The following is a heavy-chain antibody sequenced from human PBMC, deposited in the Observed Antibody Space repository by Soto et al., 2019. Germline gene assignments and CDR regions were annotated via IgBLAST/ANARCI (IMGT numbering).Heavy chain of an antibody. CDR1: GFTFSSYW. V-gene: IGHV3-7*04. CDR2: IKQDGSEK. CDR3: ARVLNYYDSSGAKSGESYSDE. J-gene: IGHJ4*02. Sequence: GGPLRLSCAASGFTFSSYWMSWVRQAPGKGLEWVANIKQDGSEKYYVDSVKGRFTISRDNAKNALYLQMNSLRAEDTAVHYYARVLNYYDSSGAKSGESYSDERGQGTVVTV. D-gene: IGHD3-22*01.